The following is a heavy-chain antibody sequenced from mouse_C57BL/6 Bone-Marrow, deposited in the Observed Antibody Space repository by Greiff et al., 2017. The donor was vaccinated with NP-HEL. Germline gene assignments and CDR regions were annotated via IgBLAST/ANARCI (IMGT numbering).Heavy chain of an antibody. V-gene: IGHV1-59*01. D-gene: IGHD1-1*01. J-gene: IGHJ4*01. CDR1: GYTFTSYW. CDR3: ARWTTVVPCYYAMDY. Sequence: VQLQQPGAELVRPGPSVKLSCKASGYTFTSYWMHWVKQRPGQGLEWIGVIDPSDSYTNYNQKFKGKATLTVDTSSSTAYMQLSSLTSEDSAVYYCARWTTVVPCYYAMDYWGQGTSVTVSS. CDR2: IDPSDSYT.